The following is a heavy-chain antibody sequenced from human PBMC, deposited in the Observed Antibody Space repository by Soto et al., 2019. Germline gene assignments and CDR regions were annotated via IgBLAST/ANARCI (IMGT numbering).Heavy chain of an antibody. CDR1: GGTFSSYA. V-gene: IGHV1-69*13. D-gene: IGHD3-22*01. CDR2: IIPIFGTA. CDR3: ARSNPYYYDSSGGYYFDY. Sequence: ASVKVSCKASGGTFSSYAISWVRQAPGQGLEWMGGIIPIFGTANYAQKFQGRVTITADESTSTAYMELSSLRSEDTAVYYCARSNPYYYDSSGGYYFDYWGQGTLVTVSS. J-gene: IGHJ4*02.